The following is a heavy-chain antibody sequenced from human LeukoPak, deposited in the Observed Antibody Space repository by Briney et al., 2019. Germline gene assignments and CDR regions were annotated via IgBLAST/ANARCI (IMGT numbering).Heavy chain of an antibody. CDR1: GFTFSSYW. CDR3: ARVEWATIHYGMDV. D-gene: IGHD5-12*01. CDR2: IKQDGSEK. Sequence: PGGSLRLSCAASGFTFSSYWMSWVRQAPGKGLEWVANIKQDGSEKYYVDSVKGRFTISRDNAKNSLYLQMNSLRAEDTAVYYCARVEWATIHYGMDVWGKGTTVTVSS. V-gene: IGHV3-7*03. J-gene: IGHJ6*04.